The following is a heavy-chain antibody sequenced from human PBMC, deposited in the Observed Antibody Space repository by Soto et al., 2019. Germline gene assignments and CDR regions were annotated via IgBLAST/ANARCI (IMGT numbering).Heavy chain of an antibody. CDR3: ATSSILWFGELSHACDI. J-gene: IGHJ3*02. CDR2: FDPEDGET. D-gene: IGHD3-10*01. V-gene: IGHV1-24*01. CDR1: GYTLTELS. Sequence: VQLVQSGAEVKKPGASVTVSCKVSGYTLTELSMHWVRQAPGKGLEWMGGFDPEDGETIYAQKFQGRVTMTEDTSKDTAYMELSSLRSEDTAVYYCATSSILWFGELSHACDIWGPGTMVTVSS.